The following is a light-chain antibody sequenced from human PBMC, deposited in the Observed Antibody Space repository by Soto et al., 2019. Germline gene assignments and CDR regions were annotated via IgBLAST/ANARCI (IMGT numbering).Light chain of an antibody. CDR2: GVS. J-gene: IGKJ1*01. CDR3: GQFVSAPPRT. V-gene: IGKV3-20*01. CDR1: QSVSSTF. Sequence: EIVLTQSPGTLSLSPGERATLSCRASQSVSSTFFAWYQQKPGQAPRLLIFGVSNRATGIPDRFSGSGSGTDFTLTISRLEPEDFAVYYCGQFVSAPPRTFGQGTQVEIK.